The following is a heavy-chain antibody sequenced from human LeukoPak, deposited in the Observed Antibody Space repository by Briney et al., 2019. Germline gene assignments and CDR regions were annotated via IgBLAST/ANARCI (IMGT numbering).Heavy chain of an antibody. CDR2: IIPIFGTA. Sequence: GASVKVSCKASGGTFSSYAISWVRQAPGQGLEWMGGIIPIFGTANYAQKFQGRVTITADKSTSTAYMELSSLRSGDTAVYYCARDRTTGYSSSWYVGWFDPWGQGTLVTVSS. D-gene: IGHD6-13*01. V-gene: IGHV1-69*06. J-gene: IGHJ5*02. CDR3: ARDRTTGYSSSWYVGWFDP. CDR1: GGTFSSYA.